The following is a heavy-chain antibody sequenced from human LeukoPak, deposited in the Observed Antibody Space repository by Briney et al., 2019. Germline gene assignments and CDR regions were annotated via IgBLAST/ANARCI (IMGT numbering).Heavy chain of an antibody. CDR3: ARGRVSSSTWYSTYYYFFYMDF. V-gene: IGHV4-61*02. CDR1: GDSISSGSYY. D-gene: IGHD4-11*01. CDR2: IYTSGST. J-gene: IGHJ6*03. Sequence: SETLSLTCSVSGDSISSGSYYWSWIRQPAGKGLEWIGRIYTSGSTNYNPSLNGRVSISRDTSNNFFSLRLRSVTAADTAVYFCARGRVSSSTWYSTYYYFFYMDFWGKGTTVTVSS.